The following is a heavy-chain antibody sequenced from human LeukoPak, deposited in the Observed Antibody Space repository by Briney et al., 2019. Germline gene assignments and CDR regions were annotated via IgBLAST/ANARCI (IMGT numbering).Heavy chain of an antibody. CDR3: ARRRVRGVNYAPFDY. CDR2: INHSGST. V-gene: IGHV4-34*01. J-gene: IGHJ4*02. Sequence: SETLSLTCAVYGGSFNGYYWSWIRQPPGKGLEWIGEINHSGSTNYNPSLKSRVTISVDTSKNQFSLKLSSVTAADTAVYYCARRRVRGVNYAPFDYWGQGTLVTVSS. D-gene: IGHD3-10*01. CDR1: GGSFNGYY.